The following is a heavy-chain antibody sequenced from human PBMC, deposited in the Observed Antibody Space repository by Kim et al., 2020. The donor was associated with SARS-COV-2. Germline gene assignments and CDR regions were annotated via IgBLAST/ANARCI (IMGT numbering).Heavy chain of an antibody. Sequence: QKFQGRVTITADESTSTAYMELSSLRSEDTAVYYCARYMEQQLVHGSLDYWGQGTLVTVSS. V-gene: IGHV1-69*01. J-gene: IGHJ4*02. D-gene: IGHD6-13*01. CDR3: ARYMEQQLVHGSLDY.